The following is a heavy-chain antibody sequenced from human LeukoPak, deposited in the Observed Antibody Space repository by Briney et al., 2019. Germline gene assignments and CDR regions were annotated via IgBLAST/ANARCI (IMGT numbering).Heavy chain of an antibody. CDR1: GFTFSNYW. J-gene: IGHJ6*02. Sequence: GGSLKLPCAASGFTFSNYWMSWVRQAPGKGLEWVANIMQDGSAKYNVDSVKGRFTISKDNAKNAVYLQMNSLRAEDTAVYYCARDQIPTNKYYGMDVWGQGTTVTVSS. CDR3: ARDQIPTNKYYGMDV. CDR2: IMQDGSAK. D-gene: IGHD2-8*01. V-gene: IGHV3-7*01.